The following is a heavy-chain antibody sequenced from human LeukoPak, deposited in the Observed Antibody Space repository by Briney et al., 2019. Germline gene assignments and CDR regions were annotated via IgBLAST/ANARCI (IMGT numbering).Heavy chain of an antibody. CDR3: ATVFGY. Sequence: GGSLRLSCAVSGFTLSSDWIHWVRQAPGKGLEWVSRMNQDGSDTSYADSVKGRFTISRDNAKNTVYLQMNSLRAEHSAVYYCATVFGYWGQGTLVTVSS. J-gene: IGHJ4*02. CDR2: MNQDGSDT. V-gene: IGHV3-74*01. CDR1: GFTLSSDW.